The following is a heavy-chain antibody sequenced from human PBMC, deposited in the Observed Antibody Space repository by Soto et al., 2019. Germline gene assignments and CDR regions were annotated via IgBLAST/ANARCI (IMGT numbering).Heavy chain of an antibody. Sequence: PSETLSLTCTVSGGSISSYYWSWIRQPPGKGLEWIGYIYYSGSSNYNPSLKSRITMSVDTSKNQFSLKLSSVTAADTAVYYCARNYDSSGYSSIGYWGQGTLVTVS. D-gene: IGHD3-22*01. V-gene: IGHV4-59*01. CDR1: GGSISSYY. CDR2: IYYSGSS. CDR3: ARNYDSSGYSSIGY. J-gene: IGHJ4*02.